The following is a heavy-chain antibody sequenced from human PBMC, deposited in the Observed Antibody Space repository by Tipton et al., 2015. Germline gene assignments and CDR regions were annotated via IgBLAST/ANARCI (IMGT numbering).Heavy chain of an antibody. CDR3: ARVGYCGVSCFSGYYGMDV. J-gene: IGHJ6*02. CDR2: IYPRGNT. D-gene: IGHD2-21*01. CDR1: GGSISSNDW. V-gene: IGHV4-4*02. Sequence: TLSLTCAVSGGSISSNDWWSWVRQSPGKGLEGIGEIYPRGNTIYNPSLESRVSISIDESNNQFSLNLRSVTAADTAVYYCARVGYCGVSCFSGYYGMDVWGRGTTITVSS.